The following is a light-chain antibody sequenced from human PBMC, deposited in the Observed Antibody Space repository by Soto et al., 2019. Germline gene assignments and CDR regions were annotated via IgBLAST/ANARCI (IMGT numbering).Light chain of an antibody. V-gene: IGKV1-6*01. Sequence: AIQMTQSPSSLSASVGDRVTITCRASQGIRNDVGWYQQKPGKAPKLLIYAASSLQSGVPSRFSGSGSGTDFTLTISSLQPEDFATYYCLQDYNYPLTFGGGTKVDNK. CDR1: QGIRND. CDR3: LQDYNYPLT. CDR2: AAS. J-gene: IGKJ4*01.